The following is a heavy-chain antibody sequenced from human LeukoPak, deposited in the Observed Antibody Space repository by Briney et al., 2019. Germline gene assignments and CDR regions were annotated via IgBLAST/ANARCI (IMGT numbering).Heavy chain of an antibody. D-gene: IGHD3-10*01. CDR1: GGSISSGY. J-gene: IGHJ4*02. V-gene: IGHV4-59*01. Sequence: SETLSLTCTVSGGSISSGYWSWIRQPPGKGLEWIGYIYYSGSTNYNPSLKSRVTISVDTSKNQFSLKLSSVTAADTAVYYCARVEYYYGSGSYYIYYFDYWGQGTLVTVSS. CDR3: ARVEYYYGSGSYYIYYFDY. CDR2: IYYSGST.